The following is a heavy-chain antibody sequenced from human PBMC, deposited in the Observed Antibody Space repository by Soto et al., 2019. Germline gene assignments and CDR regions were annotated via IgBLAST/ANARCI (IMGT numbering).Heavy chain of an antibody. Sequence: QVQLVQSGAEVKKSGASVKVSCKASGYTFTSYDINWVRQATGQGLEWMGWMNPNSGNTGYAQKFQGRVTMTRNTARSTAYMELSSLRSEDTAVYYCARGINYYASGDDAFDIWGQGTMVTVSS. V-gene: IGHV1-8*01. CDR2: MNPNSGNT. D-gene: IGHD3-10*01. J-gene: IGHJ3*02. CDR1: GYTFTSYD. CDR3: ARGINYYASGDDAFDI.